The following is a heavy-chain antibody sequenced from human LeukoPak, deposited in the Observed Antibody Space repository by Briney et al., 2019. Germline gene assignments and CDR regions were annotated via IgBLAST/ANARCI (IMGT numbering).Heavy chain of an antibody. CDR3: ARPMVGGVIPAFDI. Sequence: ASVKVSCKASGYTFIDYYMHWVRQAPGQGLEWLGCINPNSGGRNYAQKFQGRVTMTRDTSISTAYMELSRLRSDDTAVYYCARPMVGGVIPAFDIWGQGTMVTVSS. V-gene: IGHV1-2*02. D-gene: IGHD3-10*01. CDR2: INPNSGGR. CDR1: GYTFIDYY. J-gene: IGHJ3*02.